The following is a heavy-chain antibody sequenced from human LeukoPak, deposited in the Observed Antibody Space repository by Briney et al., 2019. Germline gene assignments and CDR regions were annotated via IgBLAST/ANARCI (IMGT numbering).Heavy chain of an antibody. CDR1: GFTFSSYW. V-gene: IGHV3-74*01. CDR2: INSEGSST. J-gene: IGHJ4*02. Sequence: PGGSLRLSRAASGFTFSSYWIHWVRQAPGKGLVWVSRINSEGSSTSYADSVKGRFTISRDNSKNTLYLQMNSLRAEDTAVYYCARGRRYYESSVYAWFFDYWGQGTLVTVSS. D-gene: IGHD3-22*01. CDR3: ARGRRYYESSVYAWFFDY.